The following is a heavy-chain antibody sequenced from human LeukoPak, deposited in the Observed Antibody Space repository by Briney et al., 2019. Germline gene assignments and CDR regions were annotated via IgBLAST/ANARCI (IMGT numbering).Heavy chain of an antibody. CDR3: AREVGATADGAFDI. D-gene: IGHD1-26*01. CDR1: GGSISSYY. CDR2: IYYSGST. V-gene: IGHV4-59*01. Sequence: SETLSLTCTVAGGSISSYYWSWIRQPPGKGLEWIGYIYYSGSTNYNPSLKSRVTISVDTSKNQFSLKLSSVTAADTAVYYCAREVGATADGAFDIWGQGTMVTVSS. J-gene: IGHJ3*02.